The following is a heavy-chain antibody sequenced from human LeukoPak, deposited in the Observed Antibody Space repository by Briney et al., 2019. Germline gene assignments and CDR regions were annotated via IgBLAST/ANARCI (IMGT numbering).Heavy chain of an antibody. CDR3: ARGWRSSLGNWFDP. Sequence: ASVKVSCKASGYTFTSYDINWVRQATGQGLEWMGWMNPNSGNTGYAQKFQGRVTMTRNTSMSTAYMELSSLRSEDTAVYYCARGWRSSLGNWFDPWGQGTLVTVSS. CDR1: GYTFTSYD. D-gene: IGHD6-13*01. J-gene: IGHJ5*02. CDR2: MNPNSGNT. V-gene: IGHV1-8*01.